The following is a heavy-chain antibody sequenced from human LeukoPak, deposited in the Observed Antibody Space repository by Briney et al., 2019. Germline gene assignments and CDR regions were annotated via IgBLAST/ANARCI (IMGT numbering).Heavy chain of an antibody. D-gene: IGHD3-22*01. CDR3: AHTYDSSGYYYAFDY. V-gene: IGHV4-34*01. J-gene: IGHJ4*02. Sequence: PSETLSLTCAVYGGSFSGYYWSWIRQPPGKGLEWIGEINHSGSTNYNPSLKSRVTISVDTSKNQFSLKLSSVTAADTAVYYCAHTYDSSGYYYAFDYWGQGTLVTVSS. CDR2: INHSGST. CDR1: GGSFSGYY.